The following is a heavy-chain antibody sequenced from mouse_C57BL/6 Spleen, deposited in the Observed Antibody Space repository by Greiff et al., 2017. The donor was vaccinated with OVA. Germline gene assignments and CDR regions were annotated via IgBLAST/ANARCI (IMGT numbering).Heavy chain of an antibody. V-gene: IGHV2-2*01. CDR1: GFSLTSYG. CDR2: IWSGGST. J-gene: IGHJ2*01. Sequence: VKLMESGPGLVQPSQSLSITCTVSGFSLTSYGVHWVRQSPGKGLEWLGVIWSGGSTDYNAAFISRLSIRKDNSKSHVFFKMNSLQADDTAIYYCASGGGYFDYWGQGTTLTVSS. CDR3: ASGGGYFDY.